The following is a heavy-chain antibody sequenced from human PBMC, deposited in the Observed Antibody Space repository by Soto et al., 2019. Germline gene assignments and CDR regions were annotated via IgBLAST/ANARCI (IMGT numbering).Heavy chain of an antibody. Sequence: PGGSLRLSCAASGFTVSSNYMSWVRQAPGKGLEWVSDIYSGGSTYYADSVKGRFTISRDNSKNTLYLHMNSLRAEDTAVYYCARVFVRERGIAVAAYFDYWGQGTLVTVSS. V-gene: IGHV3-53*01. CDR2: IYSGGST. D-gene: IGHD6-19*01. CDR3: ARVFVRERGIAVAAYFDY. CDR1: GFTVSSNY. J-gene: IGHJ4*02.